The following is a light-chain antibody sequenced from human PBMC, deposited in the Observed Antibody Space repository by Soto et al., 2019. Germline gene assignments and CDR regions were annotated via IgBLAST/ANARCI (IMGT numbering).Light chain of an antibody. Sequence: EIGLTQSPATLSLSTGERATLSCTASQSISSYLAWYQQKPGQAPRLLIYDASKRATGLPARFSGRGSGTDFTLTISSLEPEDFVVYYCQQRSSWPLTFGGGTKVDIK. CDR1: QSISSY. CDR3: QQRSSWPLT. CDR2: DAS. V-gene: IGKV3-11*01. J-gene: IGKJ4*01.